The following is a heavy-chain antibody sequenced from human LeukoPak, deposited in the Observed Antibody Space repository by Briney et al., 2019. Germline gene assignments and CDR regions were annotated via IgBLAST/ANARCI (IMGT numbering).Heavy chain of an antibody. CDR3: ARDRSGSSSFDP. J-gene: IGHJ5*02. V-gene: IGHV3-7*03. CDR1: GVTFSSYW. D-gene: IGHD6-19*01. Sequence: GGSLRLSCAASGVTFSSYWMSWVRQAPGKRLEWVANIKQDGSEKYYVDSVKGRFTISRDNAKNSLYLQMNSLRAEDTAVYYCARDRSGSSSFDPWGQGTLVTVSS. CDR2: IKQDGSEK.